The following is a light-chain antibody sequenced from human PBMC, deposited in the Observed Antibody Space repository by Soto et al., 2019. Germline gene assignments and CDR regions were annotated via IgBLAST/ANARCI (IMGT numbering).Light chain of an antibody. Sequence: DIQLTQSPSLMSASVGDRVTLTCRASQGISTSLAWYQQKPGKAPKLLIYAASTVQSGVPSRFSGSGSGTDFTLTISSLQPEEFATFYCQKVNSYPFTFGGGTKVDIK. CDR1: QGISTS. J-gene: IGKJ4*01. CDR2: AAS. V-gene: IGKV1-9*01. CDR3: QKVNSYPFT.